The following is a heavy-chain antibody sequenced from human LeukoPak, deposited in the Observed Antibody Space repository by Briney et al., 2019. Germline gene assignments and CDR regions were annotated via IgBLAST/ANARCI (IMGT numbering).Heavy chain of an antibody. J-gene: IGHJ6*02. CDR1: GFTFDDYA. V-gene: IGHV3-9*01. D-gene: IGHD3-22*01. CDR2: ISWNSGSI. CDR3: AKVIGGSSGYGPYYYGMDV. Sequence: PGGSLRLSCAASGFTFDDYAMHWVRQAPGKGLEWVSGISWNSGSIGYADSVEGRFTISRDNAKNSLYLQMNSLRAEDTALYYCAKVIGGSSGYGPYYYGMDVWGQGTTVTVSS.